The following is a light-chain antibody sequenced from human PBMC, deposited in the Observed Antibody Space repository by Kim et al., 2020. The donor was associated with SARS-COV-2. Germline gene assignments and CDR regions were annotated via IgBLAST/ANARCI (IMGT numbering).Light chain of an antibody. CDR2: GNS. CDR1: SSNIGAGYD. V-gene: IGLV1-40*01. J-gene: IGLJ2*01. Sequence: RVTISSTGSSSNIGAGYDVHWYQQLPGTAPKLLIYGNSNRPSGVPDRFSGSKSGTSASLAITGLQAEDEADYYCQSYDSSLSGFVFGGGTQLTVL. CDR3: QSYDSSLSGFV.